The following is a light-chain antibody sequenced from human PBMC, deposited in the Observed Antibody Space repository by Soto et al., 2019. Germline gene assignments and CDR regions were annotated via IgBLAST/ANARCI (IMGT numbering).Light chain of an antibody. CDR3: QQRSKWTLN. Sequence: NVLNNSAHPLSLSPGEVDTLSCRASESVFGYLAWYQHKPGQAPRLLIYGASSRATGIPDRFSGSGSGTDFTLTISSLEPEDFAVYYCQQRSKWTLNFGRGTKVEIK. CDR1: ESVFGY. J-gene: IGKJ4*01. CDR2: GAS. V-gene: IGKV3-11*01.